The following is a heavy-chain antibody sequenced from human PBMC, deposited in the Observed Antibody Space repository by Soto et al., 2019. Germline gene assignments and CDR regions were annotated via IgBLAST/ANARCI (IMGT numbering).Heavy chain of an antibody. Sequence: SETLSLTCTVSGGSISSYYWSWIRQPPGKGLEWIGYIYYSGSTNYNPSLKSRVTISVDTSKNQFSLKLSSVTAADTAVYYCARAKGSGTAMVNGPYYYYGMDVWGQGTTVTVSS. D-gene: IGHD5-18*01. CDR3: ARAKGSGTAMVNGPYYYYGMDV. CDR1: GGSISSYY. J-gene: IGHJ6*02. V-gene: IGHV4-59*01. CDR2: IYYSGST.